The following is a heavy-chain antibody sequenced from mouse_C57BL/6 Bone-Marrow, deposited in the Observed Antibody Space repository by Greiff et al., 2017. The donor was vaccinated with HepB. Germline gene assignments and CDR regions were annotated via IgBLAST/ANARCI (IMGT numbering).Heavy chain of an antibody. J-gene: IGHJ2*01. CDR1: GFTFTDDY. Sequence: EVKLMESGGGLVQPGGSLSLSCAASGFTFTDDYMSWVRQPPGKALEWLGFIRNKANGYTTEYSASVKGRYTISRDNSQSILYLQMNALRAEDSATYYCARYGYYGSILFDYWGQGTTLTVSS. CDR3: ARYGYYGSILFDY. D-gene: IGHD1-1*01. V-gene: IGHV7-3*01. CDR2: IRNKANGYTT.